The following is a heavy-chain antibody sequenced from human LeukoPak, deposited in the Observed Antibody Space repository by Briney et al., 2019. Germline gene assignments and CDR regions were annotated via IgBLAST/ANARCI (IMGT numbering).Heavy chain of an antibody. D-gene: IGHD3-10*01. CDR3: SKAILLWFGELLSGGDAFDI. Sequence: PGGSLRLSCAASGFTFSSYAMSWVRQAPGKGLEWVSGISGRGGSTYYADSVKGRFTISRDNSKNTLYLQMNSLRAEDTAVYYCSKAILLWFGELLSGGDAFDIWGQGTMVTVSS. V-gene: IGHV3-23*01. J-gene: IGHJ3*02. CDR2: ISGRGGST. CDR1: GFTFSSYA.